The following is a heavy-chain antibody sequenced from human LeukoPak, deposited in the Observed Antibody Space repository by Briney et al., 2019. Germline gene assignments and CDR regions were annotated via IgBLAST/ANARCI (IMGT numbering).Heavy chain of an antibody. CDR3: ARDGGTGIVGASGGMDV. J-gene: IGHJ6*02. D-gene: IGHD1-26*01. CDR1: GFTFSNYG. CDR2: ISYDGSNK. Sequence: GGPLRLSCAASGFTFSNYGMHWVRQAPGKGLEWVAVISYDGSNKYYADSVKGRFTISRDNSKNTLYLQMNSLRAEDTAVYYCARDGGTGIVGASGGMDVWGQGTTVTVSS. V-gene: IGHV3-30*03.